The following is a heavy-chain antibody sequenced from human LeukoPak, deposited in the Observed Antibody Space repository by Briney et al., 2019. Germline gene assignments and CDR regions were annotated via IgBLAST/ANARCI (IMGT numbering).Heavy chain of an antibody. J-gene: IGHJ4*02. D-gene: IGHD3-16*01. Sequence: SQTLSLTCTVSGGSISSGDYYWSWIRQPPGKGLEWIGYIYYSGSTYYNPSLKSRITISVDTSKTQFSLKLSSVTAADTAVYYCARYDWGLYYFDYWGQGTLVTVSS. V-gene: IGHV4-30-4*01. CDR2: IYYSGST. CDR3: ARYDWGLYYFDY. CDR1: GGSISSGDYY.